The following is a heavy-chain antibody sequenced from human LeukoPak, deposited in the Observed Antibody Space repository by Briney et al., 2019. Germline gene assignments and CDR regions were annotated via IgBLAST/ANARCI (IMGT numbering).Heavy chain of an antibody. Sequence: GGSLRLSCAASGFTFSDHYMDWVRQAPGKGLEWVGRTRNKANSYITEYAASVEGRFTISRDNSKNSLYLQMNSLKTEDTAVYYCARDPVSDAFDIWGQGTMVTVSS. CDR2: TRNKANSYIT. CDR3: ARDPVSDAFDI. V-gene: IGHV3-72*01. CDR1: GFTFSDHY. J-gene: IGHJ3*02. D-gene: IGHD3-16*02.